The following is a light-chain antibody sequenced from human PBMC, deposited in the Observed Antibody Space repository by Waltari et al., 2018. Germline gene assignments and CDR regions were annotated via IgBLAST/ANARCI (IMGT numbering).Light chain of an antibody. CDR2: GKN. CDR3: NSRDSSGNHVV. J-gene: IGLJ2*01. V-gene: IGLV3-19*01. CDR1: SLSIFY. Sequence: SSELTQDPAVSVALGQTVRITCQGDSLSIFYASWYQQKAGQAPVLVIYGKNNRPSGIPDRFSGSSSGNTASLTITGAQAEDEADYYCNSRDSSGNHVVFGGGTKLTVL.